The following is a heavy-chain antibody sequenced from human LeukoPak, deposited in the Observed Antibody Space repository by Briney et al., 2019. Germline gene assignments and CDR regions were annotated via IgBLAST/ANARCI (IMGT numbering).Heavy chain of an antibody. Sequence: GGSLRLSCAASGFTVSSNYMTWVRQAPGKGLEWVSYISNSGSNTNYLDSVKGRFTISRDNAKNSLYLQMNSLRVEDTAVYYCASGGPVTTYDFDYWGQGTLVTVSS. CDR2: ISNSGSNT. V-gene: IGHV3-11*06. D-gene: IGHD4-17*01. CDR3: ASGGPVTTYDFDY. CDR1: GFTVSSNY. J-gene: IGHJ4*02.